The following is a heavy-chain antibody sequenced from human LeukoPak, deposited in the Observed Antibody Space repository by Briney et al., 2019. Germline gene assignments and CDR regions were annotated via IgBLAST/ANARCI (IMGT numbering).Heavy chain of an antibody. J-gene: IGHJ5*02. CDR1: GGTFSSYA. D-gene: IGHD3-16*01. V-gene: IGHV1-69*05. CDR3: ARDERGGWFDP. CDR2: IIPIFGTA. Sequence: SVTVSCKASGGTFSSYAISWVRQAPGQGLEWMGGIIPIFGTANYAQKFQGRVTITTDESTSTAYMELSSLRSDDTAVYYCARDERGGWFDPWGQGTLVSVSS.